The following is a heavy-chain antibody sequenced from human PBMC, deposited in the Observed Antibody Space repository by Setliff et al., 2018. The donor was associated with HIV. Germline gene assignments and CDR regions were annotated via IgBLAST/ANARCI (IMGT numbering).Heavy chain of an antibody. CDR2: IHTSGST. Sequence: SETLSLTCAVSGDSMSGYYWSWIRQSPEKKLEWIGYIHTSGSTNYNPSLKSRVTISLDTSNDRFSLRLSSVTAADTAVYYCARAPTGELDFWGQGTLVTVS. CDR3: ARAPTGELDF. V-gene: IGHV4-4*08. D-gene: IGHD7-27*01. CDR1: GDSMSGYY. J-gene: IGHJ4*02.